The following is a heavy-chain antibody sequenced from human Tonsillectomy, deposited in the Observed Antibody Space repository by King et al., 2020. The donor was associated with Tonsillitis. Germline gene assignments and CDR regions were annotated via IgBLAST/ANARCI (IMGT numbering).Heavy chain of an antibody. CDR1: GFTFSSYA. Sequence: VQLVESGGGLVQPGGSLRLSCAASGFTFSSYAMSWVRQAPGKGLEWVSTITGSGGGTYYVDSVKGRFTTSRDNSKRTLYLQMNSLRAEDTAVYSCASQSGSLDYWGQGTLVTVSS. D-gene: IGHD5-12*01. V-gene: IGHV3-23*04. J-gene: IGHJ4*02. CDR3: ASQSGSLDY. CDR2: ITGSGGGT.